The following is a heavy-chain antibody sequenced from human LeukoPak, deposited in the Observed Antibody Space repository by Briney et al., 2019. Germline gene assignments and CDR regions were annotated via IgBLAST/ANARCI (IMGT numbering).Heavy chain of an antibody. V-gene: IGHV3-64*01. J-gene: IGHJ3*02. CDR3: ARVGDSDAFDI. Sequence: GSLRLSCAASGFTFSSYAMHWVRQAPGEGLEYVSAISSNGIGTYYANSVQDRFTISRDNSKNTLDPQMGSLRDEDMAVYYCARVGDSDAFDIGGQGTMVTVSS. CDR2: ISSNGIGT. CDR1: GFTFSSYA.